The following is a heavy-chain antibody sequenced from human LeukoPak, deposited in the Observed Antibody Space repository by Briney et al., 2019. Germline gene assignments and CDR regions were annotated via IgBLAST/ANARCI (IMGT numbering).Heavy chain of an antibody. D-gene: IGHD2-2*01. CDR1: GFTFTNYG. Sequence: PGGSLRLSCKTSGFTFTNYGINWVRQAPGKGLEWVAAIWYDGSKTSYTDSVKGRFTVSRDISKNTVYLQMNGLKAEDTAVYYCARDDCSTTPCYAYWGQGTLVTVSS. CDR3: ARDDCSTTPCYAY. J-gene: IGHJ4*02. V-gene: IGHV3-33*01. CDR2: IWYDGSKT.